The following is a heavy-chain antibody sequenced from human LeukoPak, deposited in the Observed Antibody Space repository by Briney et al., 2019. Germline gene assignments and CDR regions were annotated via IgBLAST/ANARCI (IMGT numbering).Heavy chain of an antibody. J-gene: IGHJ3*02. CDR1: GFTFSSYS. D-gene: IGHD5-12*01. Sequence: GGSLRLSCAASGFTFSSYSMNWVRQAPGKGLEWVSSISSSSSYIYYADSVKGRFTISRDNAKNSLYLQMNSLRAEDTAVYYCARDSAEWLRFSAFDIWSQGTMVTVSS. CDR3: ARDSAEWLRFSAFDI. V-gene: IGHV3-21*01. CDR2: ISSSSSYI.